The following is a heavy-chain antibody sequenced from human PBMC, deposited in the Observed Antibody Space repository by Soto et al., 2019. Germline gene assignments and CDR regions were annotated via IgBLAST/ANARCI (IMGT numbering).Heavy chain of an antibody. CDR2: ISDYNGNT. J-gene: IGHJ6*02. CDR1: GYTFPSYG. CDR3: ARDFGVPHYGLDV. V-gene: IGHV1-18*01. D-gene: IGHD3-3*01. Sequence: QVQLLQSGAEVKKPGASVTVSCKASGYTFPSYGISWVRQAPGQGLEWMGWISDYNGNTNYAQKVQGRVTMTTDTSTSTAYMELRSLRPDDTAVYYCARDFGVPHYGLDVWGQGTTVTVSS.